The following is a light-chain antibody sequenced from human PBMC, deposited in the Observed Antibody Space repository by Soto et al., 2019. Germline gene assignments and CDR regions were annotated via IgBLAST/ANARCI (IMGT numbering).Light chain of an antibody. Sequence: EIVLTQSPGTLSSSPGERATLSCRASQSVSSSHLAWYQQKPGQAPRLLIYGASSRATGIPDRFSGSGSGTDFTLTISSLQSEDFAVYYCHQYNNWPPGTFGQGTKLEIK. V-gene: IGKV3-20*01. CDR2: GAS. J-gene: IGKJ2*02. CDR1: QSVSSSH. CDR3: HQYNNWPPGT.